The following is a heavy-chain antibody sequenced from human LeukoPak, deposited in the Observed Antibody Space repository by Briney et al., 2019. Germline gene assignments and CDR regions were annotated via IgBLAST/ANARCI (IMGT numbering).Heavy chain of an antibody. CDR1: GITLSNYG. CDR3: AKRGVVIRVILVGFHKEAYYFDS. D-gene: IGHD3-22*01. CDR2: ISGSGGGT. Sequence: GGSLRLSCAVSGITLSNYGMSWVRQAPGKGLEWVAGISGSGGGTNYADSVKGRFTISRDNPENTLYLQMNSLRAEDTAVYFCAKRGVVIRVILVGFHKEAYYFDSWGRGALVTVSS. V-gene: IGHV3-23*01. J-gene: IGHJ4*02.